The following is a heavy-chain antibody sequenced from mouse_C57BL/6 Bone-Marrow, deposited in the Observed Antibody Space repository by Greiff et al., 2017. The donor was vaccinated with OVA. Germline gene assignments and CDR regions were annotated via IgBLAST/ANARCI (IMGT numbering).Heavy chain of an antibody. CDR3: ARRFDYDAYAMDY. V-gene: IGHV1-59*01. D-gene: IGHD2-4*01. J-gene: IGHJ4*01. CDR1: GYTFTSYW. CDR2: IDPSDSYT. Sequence: QVQLQQPGAELVRPGTSVKLSCKASGYTFTSYWMHWVKQRPGQGLEWIGVIDPSDSYTNYNQKFKGKATLTVDTSSSTAYMQRSSRTSEDAAVYYCARRFDYDAYAMDYWGQGTSVTVSS.